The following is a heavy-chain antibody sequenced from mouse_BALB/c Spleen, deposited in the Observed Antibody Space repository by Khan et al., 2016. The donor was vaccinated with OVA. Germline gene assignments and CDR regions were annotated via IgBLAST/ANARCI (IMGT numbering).Heavy chain of an antibody. V-gene: IGHV5-6-5*01. J-gene: IGHJ4*01. CDR2: ISSGGST. CDR1: GFTFSSYA. Sequence: EVELVESGGGLVKPGGSLKLSCAASGFTFSSYAMSWVRQTPEKRLEWVASISSGGSTYYPDSVKGRFTISRDNARNILYLQMSSLRSEDTAMYYCARGYAMDYWGKGTSVTVSS. CDR3: ARGYAMDY.